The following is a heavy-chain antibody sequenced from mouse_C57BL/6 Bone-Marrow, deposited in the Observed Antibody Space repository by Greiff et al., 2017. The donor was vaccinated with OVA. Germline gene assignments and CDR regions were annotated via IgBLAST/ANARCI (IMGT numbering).Heavy chain of an antibody. D-gene: IGHD1-1*01. CDR1: GYSFTDYN. CDR2: INPNYGTT. J-gene: IGHJ1*03. Sequence: VQLKESGPELVKPGASVKISCKASGYSFTDYNMNWVKQSNGKSLEWIGVINPNYGTTSYNQKFKGKATLTVDQSSSTAYMQLNSLTSEDSAVYYCAKVIYYYGSSIHWYFDVWGTGTTVTVSS. V-gene: IGHV1-39*01. CDR3: AKVIYYYGSSIHWYFDV.